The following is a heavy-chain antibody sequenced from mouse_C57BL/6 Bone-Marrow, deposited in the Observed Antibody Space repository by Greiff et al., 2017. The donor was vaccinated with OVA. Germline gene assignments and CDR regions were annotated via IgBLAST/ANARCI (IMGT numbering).Heavy chain of an antibody. CDR1: GYTFTSYW. Sequence: VQLQQPGAELVRPGTSVKLSCKASGYTFTSYWMHWVKQRPGQGLEWIGVIDPSDSYTKYNQKFKGKATLTVDTSSSTAYMQLSSLTSEDSAVYNCVYEYVHFDYWGQGTTLTVSS. D-gene: IGHD2-4*01. J-gene: IGHJ2*01. CDR3: VYEYVHFDY. V-gene: IGHV1-59*01. CDR2: IDPSDSYT.